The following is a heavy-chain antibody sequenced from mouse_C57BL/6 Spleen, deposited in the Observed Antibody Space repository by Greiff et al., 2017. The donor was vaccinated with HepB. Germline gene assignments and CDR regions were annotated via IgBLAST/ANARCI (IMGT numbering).Heavy chain of an antibody. CDR3: ARSPHYYGSSYPYWYFDV. D-gene: IGHD1-1*01. Sequence: VQLQQSGAELVKPGASVKMSCKASGYTFTTYPIEWMKQNHGKSLEWIGNFHPYNDDTKYNEKFKGKATLTVEKSSSTVYLELSRLTSDDSAVYYCARSPHYYGSSYPYWYFDVWGTGTTVTVSS. J-gene: IGHJ1*03. V-gene: IGHV1-47*01. CDR2: FHPYNDDT. CDR1: GYTFTTYP.